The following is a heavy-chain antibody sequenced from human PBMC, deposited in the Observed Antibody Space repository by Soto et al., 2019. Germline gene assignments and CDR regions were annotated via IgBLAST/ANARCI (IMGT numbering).Heavy chain of an antibody. CDR1: GFTFSSYS. J-gene: IGHJ6*02. D-gene: IGHD3-3*01. CDR3: AREGTYYDFWNGMDV. CDR2: ISSSSSTI. Sequence: GGSLRLSCAASGFTFSSYSMNWVRQAPGKGLEWVSYISSSSSTIYYADSVKGRFTISRDNAKNSLYLQMNSLRDEDTAVYYCAREGTYYDFWNGMDVWGQGTMVTVSS. V-gene: IGHV3-48*02.